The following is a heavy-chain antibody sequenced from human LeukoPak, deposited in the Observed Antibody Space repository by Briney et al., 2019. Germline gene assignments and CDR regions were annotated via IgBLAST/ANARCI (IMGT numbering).Heavy chain of an antibody. D-gene: IGHD3-10*01. J-gene: IGHJ4*02. V-gene: IGHV1-18*01. CDR1: GYTFISFG. Sequence: ASVKVSCKASGYTFISFGISWVRQAPGQGLEWMGGINAYNGKTNYAQKSQGRVTMTTDTSTSTAYMQLRSLRSDDTAVYYCARTSYDYGYPHYFDFWGQGTLVTVSS. CDR3: ARTSYDYGYPHYFDF. CDR2: INAYNGKT.